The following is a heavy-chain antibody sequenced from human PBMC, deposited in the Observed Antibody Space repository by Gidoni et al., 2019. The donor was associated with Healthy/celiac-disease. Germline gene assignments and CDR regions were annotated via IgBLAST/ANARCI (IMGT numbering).Heavy chain of an antibody. CDR1: GGSISSSSYY. D-gene: IGHD5-18*01. Sequence: QLQLQESGPGLVKPSETLSLTCTVSGGSISSSSYYWGWIRQPPGKGLEWIGSIYYSGSTYYNPSLKSRVTISVDTSKNQFSLKLSSVTAADTAVYYCARGGKDTAMVYFDYWGQGTLVTVSS. J-gene: IGHJ4*02. CDR2: IYYSGST. CDR3: ARGGKDTAMVYFDY. V-gene: IGHV4-39*01.